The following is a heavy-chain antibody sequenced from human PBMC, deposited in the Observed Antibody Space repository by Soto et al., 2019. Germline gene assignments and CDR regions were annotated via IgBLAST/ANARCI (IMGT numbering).Heavy chain of an antibody. D-gene: IGHD2-2*01. V-gene: IGHV5-10-1*01. J-gene: IGHJ6*02. CDR2: IDPSDSYT. CDR1: GYSFTSYW. CDR3: ARVVPAAIDYYGMDV. Sequence: ISCKGSGYSFTSYWISWVRQMPGKGLEWMGRIDPSDSYTNYSPSFQGHVTISADKSISTAYLQWSSLKASDTAMYYCARVVPAAIDYYGMDVWGQGTTVTVSS.